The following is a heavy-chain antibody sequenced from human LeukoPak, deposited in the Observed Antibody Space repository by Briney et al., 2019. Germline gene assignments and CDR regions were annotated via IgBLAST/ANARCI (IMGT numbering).Heavy chain of an antibody. D-gene: IGHD2-2*01. CDR2: INPNSGGT. CDR3: ASGSDIVVVPAATLPYYGMDV. J-gene: IGHJ6*02. Sequence: ASVKVSCKASGYTFTGYYMHWVRQAPGQGLKWMGWINPNSGGTNYAQKFQGRVTMTRDTSISTAYMELSRLRSDDTAVYYCASGSDIVVVPAATLPYYGMDVWGQGTTVTVSS. CDR1: GYTFTGYY. V-gene: IGHV1-2*02.